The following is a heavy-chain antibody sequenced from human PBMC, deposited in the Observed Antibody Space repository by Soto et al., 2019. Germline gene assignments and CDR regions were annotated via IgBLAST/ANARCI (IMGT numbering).Heavy chain of an antibody. CDR3: AKDLGYCSGVSCYSEYYYYGMDV. D-gene: IGHD2-15*01. CDR1: GFTFSSYA. J-gene: IGHJ6*02. CDR2: ISGSGGST. Sequence: HPGGSLRLSCAASGFTFSSYAMSWVRQAPGKGLEWVSAISGSGGSTYYADSVKGRFTISRDNSKNTLYLQMNSLRAEDTAVYYCAKDLGYCSGVSCYSEYYYYGMDVWGQGTTVTGSS. V-gene: IGHV3-23*01.